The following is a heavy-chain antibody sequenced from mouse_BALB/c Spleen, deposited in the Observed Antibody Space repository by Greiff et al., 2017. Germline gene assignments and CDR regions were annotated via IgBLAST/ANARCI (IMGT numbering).Heavy chain of an antibody. CDR2: IYPYNGGT. CDR3: ASTTDFDY. Sequence: VQLKESGPELVKPGASVKISCKASGYTFTDYNMHWVKQSHGKSLEWIGYIYPYNGGTGYNQKFKSKATLTVDNSSSTAYMELRSLTSEDSAVYYCASTTDFDYWGQGTTLTVSS. V-gene: IGHV1S29*02. D-gene: IGHD1-1*01. CDR1: GYTFTDYN. J-gene: IGHJ2*01.